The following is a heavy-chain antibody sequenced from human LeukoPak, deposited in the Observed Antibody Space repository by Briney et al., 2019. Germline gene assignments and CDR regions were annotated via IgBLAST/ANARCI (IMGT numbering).Heavy chain of an antibody. CDR1: GFTFSSYA. V-gene: IGHV3-30-3*01. J-gene: IGHJ4*02. CDR2: ISYDGSNK. CDR3: ARAPYYDSSGYYYGRSFYFDY. D-gene: IGHD3-22*01. Sequence: GGSLRLSCAASGFTFSSYAMHWVRQAPGKGLEWVAVISYDGSNKYYADSVKGRFTISRDNAKNSLYLQMNSLRAEDTAVYYCARAPYYDSSGYYYGRSFYFDYWGQGALVTVSS.